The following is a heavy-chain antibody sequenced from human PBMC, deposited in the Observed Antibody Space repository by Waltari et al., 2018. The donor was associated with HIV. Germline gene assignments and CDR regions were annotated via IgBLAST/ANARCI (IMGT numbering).Heavy chain of an antibody. CDR3: ARHKERDDFWSSYPHTAFEI. Sequence: QLQLQESGPGLVKPSETLSLICTVSGGSISSGNYFWGWIRQPPGKGLEWIGTMYYGGKTYYNPSLESRVTISVDTSKNQFSLELTSVTATDTAVYYCARHKERDDFWSSYPHTAFEIWGQGTIVTVSS. J-gene: IGHJ3*02. CDR2: MYYGGKT. CDR1: GGSISSGNYF. V-gene: IGHV4-39*01. D-gene: IGHD3-3*01.